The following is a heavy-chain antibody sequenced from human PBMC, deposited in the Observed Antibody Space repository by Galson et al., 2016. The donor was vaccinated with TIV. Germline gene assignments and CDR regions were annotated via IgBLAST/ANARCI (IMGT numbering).Heavy chain of an antibody. V-gene: IGHV3-9*01. D-gene: IGHD6-19*01. Sequence: SLRLSCAASGFIFDDYAIHWVRQAPGKGLEWVSGVSWNSHSIGYADSVKGRFTISRDNAKNSVYLQMNSLRPEYTAFYYCAKDVRALAVAEPFDYWCQGTLVTVSS. CDR1: GFIFDDYA. CDR3: AKDVRALAVAEPFDY. J-gene: IGHJ4*02. CDR2: VSWNSHSI.